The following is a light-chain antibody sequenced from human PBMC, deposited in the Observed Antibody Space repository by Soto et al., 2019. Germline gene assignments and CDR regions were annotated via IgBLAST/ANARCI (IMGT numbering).Light chain of an antibody. CDR1: QSVSSD. V-gene: IGKV3-11*01. J-gene: IGKJ1*01. CDR3: QQRTDRPPWT. CDR2: GAS. Sequence: EIVVTQSPATLSVSTGERVTLACRASQSVSSDLAWYQQKPGQAPRLLIYGASTRATGIPARFSASGSGTDFTLSISSLEPEDFAVYYCQQRTDRPPWTFGQGTKVDIK.